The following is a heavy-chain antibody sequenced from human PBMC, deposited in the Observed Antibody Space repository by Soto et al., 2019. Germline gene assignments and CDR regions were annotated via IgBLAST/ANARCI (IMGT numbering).Heavy chain of an antibody. J-gene: IGHJ3*02. CDR3: ARPLRPDLAFDI. V-gene: IGHV4-34*01. D-gene: IGHD3-3*01. CDR1: GGSFSGYY. Sequence: QVQLQQWGAGLLKPSETLSLTCAVYGGSFSGYYWSWIRQPPGKGLEWIGEINHSGSTNYNPSLKSRVTISVDTSNNQFSLKLSSVTAADTAVYYCARPLRPDLAFDIWGQGTMVTVSS. CDR2: INHSGST.